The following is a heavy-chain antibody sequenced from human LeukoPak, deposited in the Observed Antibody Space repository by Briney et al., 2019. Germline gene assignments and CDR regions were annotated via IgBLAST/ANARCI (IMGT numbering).Heavy chain of an antibody. D-gene: IGHD1-14*01. CDR2: IVGDSSKT. CDR1: GLTSHDYA. Sequence: GGSLRLSCAISGLTSHDYAMTWVRQAPGKGLEWVSTIVGDSSKTYYAASVRGRFTIPRDNSNYVLFLHMNSLRAEDTAIYYCAKQPYNYYYLDVWGKGTTVTISS. CDR3: AKQPYNYYYLDV. V-gene: IGHV3-23*01. J-gene: IGHJ6*03.